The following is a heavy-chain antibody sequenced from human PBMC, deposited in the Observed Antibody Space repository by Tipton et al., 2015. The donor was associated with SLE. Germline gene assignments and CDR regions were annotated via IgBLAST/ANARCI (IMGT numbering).Heavy chain of an antibody. J-gene: IGHJ4*02. V-gene: IGHV3-9*01. Sequence: SLRLSCAASGFTFDDYAMHWVRQAPGKGLEWVSGISWHSGNIGYADSVKGRFTISRDNAKNSLYLQMDSLRTDDTALYYCAKGPEWLSYWGQGTLVTVSS. CDR2: ISWHSGNI. CDR1: GFTFDDYA. D-gene: IGHD3-3*01. CDR3: AKGPEWLSY.